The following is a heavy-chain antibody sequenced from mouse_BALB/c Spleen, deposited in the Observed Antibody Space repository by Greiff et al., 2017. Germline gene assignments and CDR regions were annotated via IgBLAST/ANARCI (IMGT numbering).Heavy chain of an antibody. CDR1: GFTFSSYA. J-gene: IGHJ2*01. CDR2: ISSGGST. D-gene: IGHD1-1*01. Sequence: EVQLVESGGGLVKPGGSLKLSCAASGFTFSSYAMSWVRQTPEKRLEWVASISSGGSTYYPDSVKGRFTISRDNARNILYLQMSSLRSEDTAMYYCARGLLYYGSSLYYFDYWGQGTTLTVSS. CDR3: ARGLLYYGSSLYYFDY. V-gene: IGHV5-6-5*01.